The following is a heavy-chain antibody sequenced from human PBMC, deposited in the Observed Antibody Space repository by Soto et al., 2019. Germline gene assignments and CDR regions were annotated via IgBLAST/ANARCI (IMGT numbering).Heavy chain of an antibody. CDR2: IYFNGNT. Sequence: SETLSLTCTVSAASFSKYYWTWIRQPPGKGLEWIGYIYFNGNTNYNPSLKRRVTISVDTSKKQISLNLTSVTDADTAVYFCASVTFGGVVLAHWGQGTLVTVSS. J-gene: IGHJ4*02. V-gene: IGHV4-59*13. CDR3: ASVTFGGVVLAH. CDR1: AASFSKYY. D-gene: IGHD3-16*01.